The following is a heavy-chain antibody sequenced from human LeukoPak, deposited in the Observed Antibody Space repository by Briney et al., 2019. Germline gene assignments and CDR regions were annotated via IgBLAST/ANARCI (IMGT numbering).Heavy chain of an antibody. CDR1: GFTFSSYG. CDR2: ISYDGSNK. V-gene: IGHV3-30*18. D-gene: IGHD4-23*01. CDR3: AKDQSRWRGGDAFDI. J-gene: IGHJ3*02. Sequence: GRCLRLSCAASGFTFSSYGMHWVRQAPGKGLEWVAVISYDGSNKYYADSVKGRFTISRDNSKNTLYLQMNSLRAEDTAVYYCAKDQSRWRGGDAFDIWGQGTMVTVSS.